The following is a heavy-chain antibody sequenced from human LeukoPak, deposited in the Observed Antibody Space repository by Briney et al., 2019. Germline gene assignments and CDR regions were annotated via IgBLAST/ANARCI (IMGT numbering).Heavy chain of an antibody. Sequence: ASVKVSCKASGYTFTSYEINWVRQATGQGLEWMGWMNPNSGNTGYAQKFQGRVTMTRNTSISTAYMELSSLRSEDTAVYYCARAPPNYDFWSGYPYCYYYYMDVWGKGTTVTVSS. V-gene: IGHV1-8*01. CDR1: GYTFTSYE. CDR2: MNPNSGNT. CDR3: ARAPPNYDFWSGYPYCYYYYMDV. D-gene: IGHD3-3*01. J-gene: IGHJ6*03.